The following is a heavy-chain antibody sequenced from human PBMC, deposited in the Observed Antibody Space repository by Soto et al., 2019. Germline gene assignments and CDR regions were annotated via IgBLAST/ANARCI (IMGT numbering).Heavy chain of an antibody. CDR3: ARRPVVVVSATRGDAFDI. CDR1: GGSISNYY. D-gene: IGHD2-15*01. Sequence: SETLSLTCAVSGGSISNYYWTWIRQSPGKGLEWIGYIYSSGNTKHNPSLTSRVTISLDTSKSHFSLRLTSVTAADTAVYYCARRPVVVVSATRGDAFDIWGQGTMVTVSS. J-gene: IGHJ3*02. CDR2: IYSSGNT. V-gene: IGHV4-59*08.